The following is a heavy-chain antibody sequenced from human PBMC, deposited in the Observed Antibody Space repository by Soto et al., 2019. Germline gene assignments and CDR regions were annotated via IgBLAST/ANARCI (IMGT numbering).Heavy chain of an antibody. CDR3: ARDKDRQQLGGNYYYMFDV. V-gene: IGHV1-69*12. J-gene: IGHJ6*02. Sequence: QVQLVQSGAEVKKPGSSVKVSCKSSGGTFSTSAISWVRQAPGQDLEWVGGIMPVFPTPDYAKRFQGRVTITADESTTTTYLELTGLRADDTAVYYCARDKDRQQLGGNYYYMFDVWGQGTAITVS. CDR1: GGTFSTSA. CDR2: IMPVFPTP. D-gene: IGHD3-3*02.